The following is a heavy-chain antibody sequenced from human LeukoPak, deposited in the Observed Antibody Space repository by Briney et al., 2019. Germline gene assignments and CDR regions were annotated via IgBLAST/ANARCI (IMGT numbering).Heavy chain of an antibody. D-gene: IGHD3-10*01. Sequence: GGSLRLSCAASGFTFSSYAMTWVRQAPGKGLEWVSSISGSGGSRDYADSVKGRFTISRDNSKNTLYLKMTSLRAEDTAVYYCAKDLVTGSLDYWGQGTLVTVSS. J-gene: IGHJ4*02. CDR1: GFTFSSYA. V-gene: IGHV3-23*01. CDR2: ISGSGGSR. CDR3: AKDLVTGSLDY.